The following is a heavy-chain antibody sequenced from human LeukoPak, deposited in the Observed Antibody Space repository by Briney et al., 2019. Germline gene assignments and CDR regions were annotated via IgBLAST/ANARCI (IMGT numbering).Heavy chain of an antibody. CDR2: ISSSSLTM. V-gene: IGHV3-48*01. Sequence: QPGGSLRLSCAASGFTFSSFSMHWVRQAPGKGLEWVSYISSSSLTMYYADSVKGRFTISRDTAKSSLYLQMNSLRAEDTAVYYCVRPSDSDLENKYFSYPMDVWGQGTTVTVSS. CDR1: GFTFSSFS. J-gene: IGHJ6*02. D-gene: IGHD2/OR15-2a*01. CDR3: VRPSDSDLENKYFSYPMDV.